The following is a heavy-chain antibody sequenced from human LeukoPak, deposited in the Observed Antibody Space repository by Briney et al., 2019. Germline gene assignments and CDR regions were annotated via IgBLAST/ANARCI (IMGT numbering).Heavy chain of an antibody. CDR3: ARDAALTYYYGSGSYPHY. J-gene: IGHJ4*02. D-gene: IGHD3-10*01. CDR1: GYTFTGYY. CDR2: INPNSGGT. Sequence: ASVKVSCKASGYTFTGYYMHWVRQAPGQGLEWMGWINPNSGGTNYAQKFQGWVTMTRDTSISTACMELSRLRSDDTAVYYCARDAALTYYYGSGSYPHYWGQGTLVTVSS. V-gene: IGHV1-2*04.